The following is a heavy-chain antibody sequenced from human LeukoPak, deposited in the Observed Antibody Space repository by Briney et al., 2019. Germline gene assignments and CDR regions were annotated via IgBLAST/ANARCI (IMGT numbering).Heavy chain of an antibody. CDR1: GGTFNSYA. J-gene: IGHJ6*03. CDR2: IIPIFGTA. D-gene: IGHD3-22*01. CDR3: ARAMGAQSHYYDSSGKTYYYYYMDV. V-gene: IGHV1-69*13. Sequence: SVKVSCKASGGTFNSYAISWVRQAPGQGLEWMGGIIPIFGTANYAQKFQGRVTITADESTSTAYMELSSLRSEDTAVYYCARAMGAQSHYYDSSGKTYYYYYMDVWGKGTTVTISS.